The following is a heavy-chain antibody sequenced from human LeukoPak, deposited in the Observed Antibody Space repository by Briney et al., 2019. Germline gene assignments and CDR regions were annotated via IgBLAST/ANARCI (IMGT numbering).Heavy chain of an antibody. CDR1: GFTFSSYG. CDR3: AKDRVGFYYDSSGYYYTGFDY. J-gene: IGHJ4*02. CDR2: IRYDGSNK. D-gene: IGHD3-22*01. Sequence: GGSLRLSCAASGFTFSSYGMHWVRQAPGKGLEWVAFIRYDGSNKYYADSVKGRFTISRDNSKNKLYLQMNSLRAEDTAVYYCAKDRVGFYYDSSGYYYTGFDYWGQGTLATVSS. V-gene: IGHV3-30*02.